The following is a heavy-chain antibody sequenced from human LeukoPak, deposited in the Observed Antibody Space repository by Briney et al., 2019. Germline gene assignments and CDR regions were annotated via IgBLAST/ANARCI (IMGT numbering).Heavy chain of an antibody. Sequence: GGSLRLSCAASGFTFSSYAMHWVRQAPGKGLEWVAVISYDGSNKYYADSVRGRFTISRDNSKNTLYLQMNSLRAEDTAVYYCARDVLRFLEWPNNWFDPWGQGTLVTVSS. D-gene: IGHD3-3*01. J-gene: IGHJ5*02. V-gene: IGHV3-30-3*01. CDR2: ISYDGSNK. CDR1: GFTFSSYA. CDR3: ARDVLRFLEWPNNWFDP.